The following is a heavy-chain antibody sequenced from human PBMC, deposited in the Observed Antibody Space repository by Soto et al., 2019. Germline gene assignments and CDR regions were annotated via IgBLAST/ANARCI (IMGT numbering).Heavy chain of an antibody. CDR2: MYNTGST. D-gene: IGHD2-21*02. V-gene: IGHV4-59*01. Sequence: QVQLQESGPGLVKPSETLSLTCTVSGGSISRYYWSWIRQPPGKGLEWIGYMYNTGSTVYNPPFKSRVTISVDTCKNQFSLKLNSVTAADTAVYYCARDLRGYCGTDCYPLDVWGQGTTVTVSS. J-gene: IGHJ6*02. CDR1: GGSISRYY. CDR3: ARDLRGYCGTDCYPLDV.